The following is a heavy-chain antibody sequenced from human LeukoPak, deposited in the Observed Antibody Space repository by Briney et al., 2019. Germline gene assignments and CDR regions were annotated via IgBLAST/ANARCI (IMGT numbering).Heavy chain of an antibody. CDR2: IYTSGST. CDR3: ARVKAVAANSFRYYYYYMDV. V-gene: IGHV4-61*02. J-gene: IGHJ6*03. Sequence: SETLSLTCTVSGGSISSSSYYWSWIRQPAGKGLEWIGRIYTSGSTNYNPSLKSRVTMSVDTSKNQFSLKLSSVTAADTAVYYCARVKAVAANSFRYYYYYMDVWGKGTTVTISS. D-gene: IGHD6-19*01. CDR1: GGSISSSSYY.